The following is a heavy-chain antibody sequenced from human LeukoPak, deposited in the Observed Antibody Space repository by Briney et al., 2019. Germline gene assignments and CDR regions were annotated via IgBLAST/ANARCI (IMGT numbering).Heavy chain of an antibody. J-gene: IGHJ4*02. CDR1: GFTFSSYA. V-gene: IGHV3-23*01. Sequence: GGTLRLSCAASGFTFSSYAMSWVRQAPGKGLQWVSAISGSGGSTYYADSVKGRFTISRDNSKNTLYLQMNSLRAGDTAVYYCARDGPAAGYFDYWGQGTLVTVSS. CDR3: ARDGPAAGYFDY. D-gene: IGHD2-2*01. CDR2: ISGSGGST.